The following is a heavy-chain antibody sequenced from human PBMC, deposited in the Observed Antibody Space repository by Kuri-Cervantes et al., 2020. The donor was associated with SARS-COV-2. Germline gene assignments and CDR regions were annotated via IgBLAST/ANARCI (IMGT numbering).Heavy chain of an antibody. J-gene: IGHJ3*02. CDR1: GFTFSDYY. V-gene: IGHV3-11*01. CDR3: ARDSITMVQGVTSDAFDI. Sequence: GSLRLSCAASGFTFSDYYMSWIRQAPGKGLEWVSYISSSGSTIYYADSVKGRFTISRDNAKNSLYLQMNSLRAEDTAVYYCARDSITMVQGVTSDAFDIWGQGTMVTVSS. CDR2: ISSSGSTI. D-gene: IGHD3-10*01.